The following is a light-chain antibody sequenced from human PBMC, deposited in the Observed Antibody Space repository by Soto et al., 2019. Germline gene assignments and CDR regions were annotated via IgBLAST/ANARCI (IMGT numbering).Light chain of an antibody. CDR3: QQYGSSPRT. CDR2: GAS. V-gene: IGKV3-20*01. CDR1: QSVSSNS. Sequence: EIVLTQSPGTLSLSPGERATLSCRASQSVSSNSLAWYQQRPGQAPRLLIYGASNRATGVPDRFSGSGSGTDFTLTISRLEPEDIAVYYCQQYGSSPRTFGQGTKVDIK. J-gene: IGKJ1*01.